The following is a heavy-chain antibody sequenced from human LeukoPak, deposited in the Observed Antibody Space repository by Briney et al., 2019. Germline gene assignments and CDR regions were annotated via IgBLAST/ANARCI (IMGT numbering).Heavy chain of an antibody. CDR2: IYTTEST. J-gene: IGHJ4*02. Sequence: SETLSLTCTVSGGSISNYYWSWIRQPAEKGLEWVGRIYTTESTTYNPSFKSRVTMSIDTSNNQFSLKLSSVTAADTAVYYCARGSSSNSVLFDSWGQGTLVTVSS. CDR1: GGSISNYY. D-gene: IGHD6-13*01. CDR3: ARGSSSNSVLFDS. V-gene: IGHV4-4*07.